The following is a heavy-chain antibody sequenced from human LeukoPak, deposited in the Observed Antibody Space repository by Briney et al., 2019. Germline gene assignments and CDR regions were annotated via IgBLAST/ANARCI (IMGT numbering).Heavy chain of an antibody. CDR2: ISYDGSNK. V-gene: IGHV3-30*18. CDR1: GFTFSSYG. J-gene: IGHJ4*02. CDR3: AKVDDKQLVRVYFDY. Sequence: GGSLRLSCAASGFTFSSYGMHWVRQAPGKGLEWVAVISYDGSNKYYADSVKGRFTISRDNSKNTLYLQMNSLRAEDTAVYYCAKVDDKQLVRVYFDYWGQGTLVTVSS. D-gene: IGHD6-6*01.